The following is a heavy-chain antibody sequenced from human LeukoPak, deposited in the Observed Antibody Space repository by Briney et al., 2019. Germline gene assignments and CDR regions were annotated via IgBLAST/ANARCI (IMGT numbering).Heavy chain of an antibody. CDR1: GFTFSNYA. CDR2: IRAGGVTT. Sequence: GASLRLSCAASGFTFSNYAINWVRQAPGKGLEWISGIRAGGVTTYYADSVKGRFTISRDNSKNTLYLQMNSLRAEDTALYYCAKARNYDFWSAIDYWSQGTLVTVSS. CDR3: AKARNYDFWSAIDY. J-gene: IGHJ4*02. V-gene: IGHV3-23*01. D-gene: IGHD3-3*01.